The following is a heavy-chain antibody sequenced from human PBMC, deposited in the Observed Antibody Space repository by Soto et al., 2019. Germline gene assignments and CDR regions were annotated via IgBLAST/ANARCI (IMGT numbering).Heavy chain of an antibody. CDR3: AKAMGPDWLARLDF. J-gene: IGHJ4*02. CDR1: GFTFDDYA. CDR2: ISWNSGAI. V-gene: IGHV3-9*01. Sequence: EVQLVESGGGWVQPGRSLRLSCEVSGFTFDDYAMHWVRQAPGEGLEWVSGISWNSGAIGYEDSVKGRFTVLRDNAKSTLYLQMNSLRTEDTALYYCAKAMGPDWLARLDFWCQGTLVTVSS. D-gene: IGHD3-9*01.